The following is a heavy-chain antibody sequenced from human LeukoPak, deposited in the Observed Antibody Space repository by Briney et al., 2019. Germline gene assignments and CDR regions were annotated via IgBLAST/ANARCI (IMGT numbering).Heavy chain of an antibody. J-gene: IGHJ4*02. CDR3: ASGGAAAPTHDY. V-gene: IGHV4-39*07. D-gene: IGHD6-13*01. Sequence: SETLSLTCTVSGGSISSSSYYWGWIRQPPGKGLEWIGSIYYSGSTYYNPSLKSRVTISVDTSKNQFSLKLSSVTAADTAVYYCASGGAAAPTHDYWGQGTLVTVSS. CDR2: IYYSGST. CDR1: GGSISSSSYY.